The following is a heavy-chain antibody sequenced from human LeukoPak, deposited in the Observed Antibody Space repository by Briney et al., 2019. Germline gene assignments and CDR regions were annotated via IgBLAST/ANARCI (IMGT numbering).Heavy chain of an antibody. CDR3: ARDPGDYGGNRFDY. CDR1: GYTFTGYY. CDR2: INPISGGT. D-gene: IGHD4-23*01. Sequence: GASVKVSCKASGYTFTGYYLHWVRQAPGQGLEWMGWINPISGGTNYAQKFQGRVTMTRDTSISTAYMELSRLRSDDTAVYYCARDPGDYGGNRFDYWGQGTLVTISS. V-gene: IGHV1-2*02. J-gene: IGHJ4*02.